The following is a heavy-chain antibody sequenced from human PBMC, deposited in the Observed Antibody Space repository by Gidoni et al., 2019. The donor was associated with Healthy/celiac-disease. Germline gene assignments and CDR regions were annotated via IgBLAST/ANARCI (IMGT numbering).Heavy chain of an antibody. V-gene: IGHV3-30*01. CDR2: ISYDGSNK. J-gene: IGHJ4*02. Sequence: QVQLVESGGGVVQPGRSLRLSCAASGFTFSSYAMHWVRQAPGKGLEWVAVISYDGSNKYYADSVKGRFTISRDNSKNTLYLQMNSLRAEDTAVYYCARRMAVVVPAAMDYWGQGTLVTVSS. D-gene: IGHD2-2*01. CDR3: ARRMAVVVPAAMDY. CDR1: GFTFSSYA.